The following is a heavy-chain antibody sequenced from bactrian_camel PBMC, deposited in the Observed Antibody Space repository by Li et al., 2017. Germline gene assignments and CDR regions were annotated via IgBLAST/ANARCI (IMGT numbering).Heavy chain of an antibody. J-gene: IGHJ4*01. Sequence: HVQLVESGGGLVQPGGSLRLSCVTSGFTFSNYIMSWVRQVPGKGLEWVSTIASHGRNTYYHDSVKGRFTISRDNVKNTLYLQLNSLKTEDTAMYYCTKDYVEGLGIDYWGQGTQVTVS. CDR1: GFTFSNYI. D-gene: IGHD1*01. CDR2: IASHGRNT. CDR3: TKDYVEGLGIDY. V-gene: IGHV3S1*01.